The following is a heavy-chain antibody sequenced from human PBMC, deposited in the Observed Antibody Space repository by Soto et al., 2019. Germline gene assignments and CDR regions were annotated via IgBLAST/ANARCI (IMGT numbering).Heavy chain of an antibody. J-gene: IGHJ5*02. CDR2: INHSGST. CDR1: GGSFSGYY. V-gene: IGHV4-34*01. CDR3: ARGPPNVDSSSWYWFDP. Sequence: SETLSLTCAVYGGSFSGYYWSWIRQPPGKGLEWIGEINHSGSTNYNPSLKSRVTISVDTSKNQFSLKLSSVTAADTAVYYCARGPPNVDSSSWYWFDPWGQGTLVTVSS. D-gene: IGHD6-13*01.